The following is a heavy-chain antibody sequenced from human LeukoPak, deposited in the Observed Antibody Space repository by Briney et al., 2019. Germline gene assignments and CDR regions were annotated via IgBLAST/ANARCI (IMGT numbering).Heavy chain of an antibody. D-gene: IGHD6-13*01. CDR1: GYTFTSHD. V-gene: IGHV1-8*01. CDR3: ARAARGAAAADDAFDL. J-gene: IGHJ3*01. Sequence: ASVKVSCKASGYTFTSHDLNWVRQATGQGLEWMGWMNPNSGATGYAQKFQGRVTMTRDTSLNTAYMELSSLRSEDTAMYYCARAARGAAAADDAFDLWGQGTVVTVSS. CDR2: MNPNSGAT.